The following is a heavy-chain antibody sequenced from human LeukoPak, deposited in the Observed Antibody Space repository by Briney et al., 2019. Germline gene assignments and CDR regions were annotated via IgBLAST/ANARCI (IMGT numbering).Heavy chain of an antibody. J-gene: IGHJ4*02. V-gene: IGHV4-34*01. CDR3: ARGRGVLYDSSGYQRGRLMYYFDY. Sequence: SETLSLTCTVSGGSISSYYWSWIRQPPGKGLEWIGEINHSGSTNYNPSLKSRVTISVDTSKNQFSLKLSSVTAADTAVYYCARGRGVLYDSSGYQRGRLMYYFDYWGQGTLVTVSS. D-gene: IGHD3-22*01. CDR2: INHSGST. CDR1: GGSISSYY.